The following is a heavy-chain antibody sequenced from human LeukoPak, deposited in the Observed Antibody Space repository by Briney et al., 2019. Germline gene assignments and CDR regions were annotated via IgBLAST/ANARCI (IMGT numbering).Heavy chain of an antibody. J-gene: IGHJ4*02. D-gene: IGHD3-9*01. CDR1: GYSFTSYW. Sequence: GESLKISCKGSGYSFTSYWIGWVRQMPGKGLEWMGIIYPGDSDTRYSPSFQGQVTISADKSINTAYLQWSSLKASDTAIYYCARSSQYYDILTGPMDYWGQGTLVTVSS. V-gene: IGHV5-51*01. CDR3: ARSSQYYDILTGPMDY. CDR2: IYPGDSDT.